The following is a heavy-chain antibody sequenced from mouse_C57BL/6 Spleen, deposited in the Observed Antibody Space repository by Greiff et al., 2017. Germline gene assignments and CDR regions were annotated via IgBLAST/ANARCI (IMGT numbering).Heavy chain of an antibody. CDR2: IDPGDGDT. CDR1: GYTFKDYY. D-gene: IGHD1-1*01. J-gene: IGHJ4*01. V-gene: IGHV14-1*01. CDR3: STREYYGSGYGALDC. Sequence: VQLQQSGAELVRPGASVKLSCTASGYTFKDYYMNWVKQRPEQGLEWIGRIDPGDGDTEYTAKFQGKATMTADASSNTAYLQLISLTSEDTAVFYCSTREYYGSGYGALDCWGQGTSVTVST.